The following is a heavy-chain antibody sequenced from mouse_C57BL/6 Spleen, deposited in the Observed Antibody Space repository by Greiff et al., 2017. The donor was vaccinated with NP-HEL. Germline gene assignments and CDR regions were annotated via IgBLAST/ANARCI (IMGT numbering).Heavy chain of an antibody. Sequence: QVQLQQPGAELVKPGASVKLSCKASGYTFTSYWMQWVKQRPGQGLEWIGEIDPSDSYTNYNQKFKGKATLTVDTSSSTAYMQLSSLTSEDSAVYYCARLEGLLYYSNSNAMDYWGQGTSVTVSS. CDR1: GYTFTSYW. CDR2: IDPSDSYT. D-gene: IGHD2-5*01. J-gene: IGHJ4*01. V-gene: IGHV1-50*01. CDR3: ARLEGLLYYSNSNAMDY.